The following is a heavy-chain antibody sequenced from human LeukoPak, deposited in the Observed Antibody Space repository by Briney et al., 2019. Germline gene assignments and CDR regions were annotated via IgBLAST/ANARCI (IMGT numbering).Heavy chain of an antibody. J-gene: IGHJ4*02. CDR3: AKDPGSGSYYIYYFDY. CDR1: GFTFSGFA. V-gene: IGHV3-23*01. Sequence: GGSLRLSCAASGFTFSGFAMSWVRQAPGKGLEWVSVVSGSGGSTYYADSVKGRFTVSRDNSKNTLYLQMNSLRAEDTAVYYCAKDPGSGSYYIYYFDYWGQGTLVTVSS. CDR2: VSGSGGST. D-gene: IGHD3-10*01.